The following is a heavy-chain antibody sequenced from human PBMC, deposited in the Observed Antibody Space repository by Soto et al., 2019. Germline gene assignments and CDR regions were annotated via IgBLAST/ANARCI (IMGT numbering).Heavy chain of an antibody. CDR1: GFTFSDYG. CDR3: AKSRGDGYKWGLGLDY. D-gene: IGHD3-10*01. CDR2: IWHDGINE. V-gene: IGHV3-33*03. Sequence: VESGGGVVQPGRSLRLSCAVSGFTFSDYGMYWVRQAPGKGLEWVALIWHDGINEFYADSVKGRFTISRDISKNTLYLQMNSLRPEDKSVYYCAKSRGDGYKWGLGLDYWGQGTLVTVSS. J-gene: IGHJ4*02.